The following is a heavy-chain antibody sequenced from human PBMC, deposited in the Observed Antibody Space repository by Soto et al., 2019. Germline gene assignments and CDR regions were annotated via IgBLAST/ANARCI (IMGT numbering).Heavy chain of an antibody. V-gene: IGHV1-18*01. CDR1: GYTFTRYG. Sequence: ASVKVSCKASGYTFTRYGISWVRQAPGQGLEWMGWISAYNGNTNYAQKLQGRVTMTTDTSTSTAYMELRSLRSDDTAVYYCAREFISGEPAAIAYYYYGMDVWGQGTTVTVSS. CDR3: AREFISGEPAAIAYYYYGMDV. CDR2: ISAYNGNT. D-gene: IGHD2-2*02. J-gene: IGHJ6*02.